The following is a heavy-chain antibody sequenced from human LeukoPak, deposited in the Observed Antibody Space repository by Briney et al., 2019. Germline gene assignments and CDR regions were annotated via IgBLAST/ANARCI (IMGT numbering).Heavy chain of an antibody. J-gene: IGHJ3*02. CDR1: GLTFSSNY. Sequence: GGSLGLSCAASGLTFSSNYVNWVRQAPGKGLKWVSVIYTGGSTYYADSVRGRFTISRDKSKNTLYLQMNSLGAEDTAVYFCARSYCSSTGCPDAFDIWGQGTMVTVSS. D-gene: IGHD2-2*01. CDR3: ARSYCSSTGCPDAFDI. CDR2: IYTGGST. V-gene: IGHV3-53*01.